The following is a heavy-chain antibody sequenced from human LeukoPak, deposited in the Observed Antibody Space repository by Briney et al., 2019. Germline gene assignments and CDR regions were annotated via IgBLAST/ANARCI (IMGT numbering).Heavy chain of an antibody. CDR2: IYTSGST. V-gene: IGHV4-4*07. Sequence: SETLSLTCTVSGGSISSYYWSWIRQPAGKGLEWIGRIYTSGSTNYNPSLKSRVTMSVDTSKNQFSLKLSSVTAADTAVCYCARDLSSQRYMDVWGKGTTVTVSS. D-gene: IGHD2-2*01. J-gene: IGHJ6*03. CDR1: GGSISSYY. CDR3: ARDLSSQRYMDV.